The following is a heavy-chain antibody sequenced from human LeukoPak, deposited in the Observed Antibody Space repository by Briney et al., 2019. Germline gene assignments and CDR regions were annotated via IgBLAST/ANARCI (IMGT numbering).Heavy chain of an antibody. CDR1: GFTFSSYW. D-gene: IGHD3-9*01. J-gene: IGHJ4*02. V-gene: IGHV3-74*01. CDR3: ARGADSGYSSDN. Sequence: GGSLRLSCAASGFTFSSYWMSWVRQAPGKGLVWVSRINSDGRSTNYADSVKGRFTISRDNAKNTLYLQMNSLRAEDTAVYYCARGADSGYSSDNWGQGTVVSVSS. CDR2: INSDGRST.